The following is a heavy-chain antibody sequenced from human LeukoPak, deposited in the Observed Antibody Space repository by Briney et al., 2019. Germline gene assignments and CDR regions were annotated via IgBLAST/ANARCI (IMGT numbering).Heavy chain of an antibody. J-gene: IGHJ4*02. CDR2: IYSGGST. D-gene: IGHD5-24*01. CDR1: GFTVSSNY. CDR3: AKGRSGRDGYNSYYFDY. Sequence: GGSLRLSCAASGFTVSSNYMSWVRQAPGKGLEWVSVIYSGGSTYYADSVKGRFTISRDNSKNTLYLQMNSLRAEDTAVYYCAKGRSGRDGYNSYYFDYWGQGTLVTVSS. V-gene: IGHV3-66*01.